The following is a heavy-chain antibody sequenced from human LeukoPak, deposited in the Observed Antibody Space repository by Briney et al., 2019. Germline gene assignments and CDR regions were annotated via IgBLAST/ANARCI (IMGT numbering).Heavy chain of an antibody. D-gene: IGHD2-2*01. CDR2: INPNSGGT. Sequence: GASVKVSCKASGYTFNTYGITWVRQAPGQGLEWMGWINPNSGGTNYAQKFQGRVTMTRDTSISTAYMELSRLRSDDTAVYYCARDWVEDIVVVPAANGGDYWGQGTLVTVSS. CDR1: GYTFNTYG. CDR3: ARDWVEDIVVVPAANGGDY. J-gene: IGHJ4*02. V-gene: IGHV1-2*02.